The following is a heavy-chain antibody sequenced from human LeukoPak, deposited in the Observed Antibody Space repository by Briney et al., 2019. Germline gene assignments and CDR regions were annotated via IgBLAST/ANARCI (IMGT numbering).Heavy chain of an antibody. Sequence: ASVKVSCKASGYTFTSYGISWVRQAPGQGLEWMGWISAYNGNTNYAQKLQGRVTMTTDTSTSTAYMELRSLRSDDTAVYYCARNLQTGYYDGKTKRIDWFDPWGQGTLVTVSS. J-gene: IGHJ5*02. V-gene: IGHV1-18*01. CDR1: GYTFTSYG. CDR3: ARNLQTGYYDGKTKRIDWFDP. D-gene: IGHD3-22*01. CDR2: ISAYNGNT.